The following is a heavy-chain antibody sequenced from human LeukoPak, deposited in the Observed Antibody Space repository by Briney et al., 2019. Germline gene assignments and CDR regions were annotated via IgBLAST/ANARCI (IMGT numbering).Heavy chain of an antibody. V-gene: IGHV4-34*01. CDR1: GGSFSGYY. D-gene: IGHD3-3*01. J-gene: IGHJ6*02. Sequence: KPSETLSLTCAVYGGSFSGYYWSWIRQPPGKGLEWIGEINHSGSTNYNPSLKSRVTISVDTSKNQFSLKLSSVTAADTAVYYCARARFLEWLLSYYYYYGMDVWGQGTTVTVSS. CDR2: INHSGST. CDR3: ARARFLEWLLSYYYYYGMDV.